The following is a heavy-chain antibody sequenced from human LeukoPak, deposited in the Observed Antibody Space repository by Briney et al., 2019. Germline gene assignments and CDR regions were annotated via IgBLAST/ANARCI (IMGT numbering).Heavy chain of an antibody. J-gene: IGHJ4*02. Sequence: PSETLSLTCTVSGGSISSYYWSWIRQPAGKGLEWIGRIYTSGSTNYNPSLKSRVTMSVDTSKDQFSLKLSSVTAADTAVYYCASGYYDSSGYFVDYWGQGTLVTVSS. D-gene: IGHD3-22*01. V-gene: IGHV4-4*07. CDR1: GGSISSYY. CDR3: ASGYYDSSGYFVDY. CDR2: IYTSGST.